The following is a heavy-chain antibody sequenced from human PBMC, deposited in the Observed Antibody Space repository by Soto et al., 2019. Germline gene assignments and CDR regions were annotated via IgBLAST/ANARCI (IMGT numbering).Heavy chain of an antibody. CDR1: GFTFSSYA. Sequence: GGSLRLSCAASGFTFSSYAMSWVRQAPGKGLEWVSAISGSGGSTYYADSVKGRFTISRDNSKNTLYLQMNSLRAEDTAVYYYAKGRGYYDSSGFGLVDYWGQGTLVTVSS. V-gene: IGHV3-23*01. CDR2: ISGSGGST. D-gene: IGHD3-22*01. J-gene: IGHJ4*02. CDR3: AKGRGYYDSSGFGLVDY.